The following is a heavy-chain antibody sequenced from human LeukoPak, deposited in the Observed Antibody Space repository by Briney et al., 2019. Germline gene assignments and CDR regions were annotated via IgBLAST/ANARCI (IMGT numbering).Heavy chain of an antibody. CDR3: ARAVMVGRSNWNYKEGFDP. J-gene: IGHJ5*02. CDR1: GGSFSGYY. D-gene: IGHD1-7*01. CDR2: INHSGST. Sequence: SETLSLTCAVYGGSFSGYYWSWIRQPPGKGLEWIGEINHSGSTNYNPSLKSRVTISVDTSKNQFSLKLCSVTAADTAVYYCARAVMVGRSNWNYKEGFDPWGQGTLVTVSS. V-gene: IGHV4-34*01.